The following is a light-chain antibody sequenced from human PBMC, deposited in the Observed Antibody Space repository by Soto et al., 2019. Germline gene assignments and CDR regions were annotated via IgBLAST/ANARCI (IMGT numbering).Light chain of an antibody. Sequence: QSALTQPASVSGSPGQSITISCTGTSSDVGCYNYVSWYQHHPGKAPTLIIYDVTNRPSGVSNPFSGSKSGNTASLTISGLQPEDEADDYCNSYTTSNTRQIVFGTGTKLTVL. CDR1: SSDVGCYNY. J-gene: IGLJ1*01. CDR2: DVT. CDR3: NSYTTSNTRQIV. V-gene: IGLV2-14*03.